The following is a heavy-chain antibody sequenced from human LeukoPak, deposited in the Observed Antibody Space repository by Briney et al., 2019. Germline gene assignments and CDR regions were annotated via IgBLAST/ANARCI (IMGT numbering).Heavy chain of an antibody. CDR2: INPNSGGT. CDR3: ASEYCSSTNCYDWYFDY. V-gene: IGHV1-2*02. D-gene: IGHD2-2*01. CDR1: GYTFTSYG. J-gene: IGHJ4*02. Sequence: ASVKVSCKASGYTFTSYGISWVRQAPGQGLEWMGWINPNSGGTNYAQKFQGRVTMTRDTSISTAYMELSRLRSDDTAVYYCASEYCSSTNCYDWYFDYWGQGTLVTVSS.